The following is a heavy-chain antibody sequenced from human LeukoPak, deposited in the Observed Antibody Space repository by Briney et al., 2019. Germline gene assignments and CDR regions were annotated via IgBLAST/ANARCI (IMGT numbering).Heavy chain of an antibody. V-gene: IGHV1-18*01. Sequence: GALVKVSCKASGYTFTSYGISWVRQAPGQGLEWMGWISAYNGNTNYAQKLQGRVTMTTDTSTSTAYMELRSLRSDDTAVYYCARGGCSSTSCYWTSEPRYMDVWGKGTTVTVSS. CDR2: ISAYNGNT. CDR3: ARGGCSSTSCYWTSEPRYMDV. D-gene: IGHD2-2*01. CDR1: GYTFTSYG. J-gene: IGHJ6*03.